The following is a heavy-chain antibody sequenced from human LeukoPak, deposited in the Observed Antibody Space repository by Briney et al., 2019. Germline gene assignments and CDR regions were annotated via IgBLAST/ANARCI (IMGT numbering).Heavy chain of an antibody. D-gene: IGHD2-2*01. CDR3: ARDYCSSTSCLFDC. Sequence: SVKVSCKASGGTFSSYAISWVRQAPGQGLEWMGGIIPIFGTANYAQKFQGRVTMTRDTSISTAYMELSRLRSDDTAVYYCARDYCSSTSCLFDCWGQGTLVTVSS. CDR2: IIPIFGTA. CDR1: GGTFSSYA. J-gene: IGHJ4*02. V-gene: IGHV1-69*05.